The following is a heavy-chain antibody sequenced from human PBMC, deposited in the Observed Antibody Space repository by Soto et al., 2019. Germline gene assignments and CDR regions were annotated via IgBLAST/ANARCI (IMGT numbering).Heavy chain of an antibody. D-gene: IGHD6-13*01. J-gene: IGHJ5*02. Sequence: GGSLRLSCAASGFTFSSYAMSWVRQAPGKGLEWVSAISGSGGSTYYADSVKGRFTISRDNSKNTLYLQMNSLRAEDTAVYYCAKSSHSRPRTNWFDTWGQGTLVTVSS. CDR1: GFTFSSYA. CDR2: ISGSGGST. CDR3: AKSSHSRPRTNWFDT. V-gene: IGHV3-23*01.